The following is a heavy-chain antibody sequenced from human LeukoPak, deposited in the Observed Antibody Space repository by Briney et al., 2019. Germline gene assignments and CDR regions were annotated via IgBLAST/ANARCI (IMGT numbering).Heavy chain of an antibody. CDR2: IIPILGIA. V-gene: IGHV1-69*02. D-gene: IGHD6-13*01. Sequence: SVKVSCKASGGTFSSYNISWVRQAPGQGLEWMGRIIPILGIANYAQKFQGRVTITADKSTSTAYMELSSLRSEDTAVYYCARAFGIAAAGDAFDIWGQGTMVTVPS. CDR1: GGTFSSYN. J-gene: IGHJ3*02. CDR3: ARAFGIAAAGDAFDI.